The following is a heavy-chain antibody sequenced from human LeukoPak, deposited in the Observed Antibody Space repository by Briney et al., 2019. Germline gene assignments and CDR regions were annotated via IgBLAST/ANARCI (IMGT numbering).Heavy chain of an antibody. Sequence: SETLSLTCTVSGASISSAPYYWAWLRQHPGGGLEWIGHIYGTWNTYYSPSLKSRLTISIDTSGSQFSLELRSVTAADTAVYYCASQKMTTREFDFWGQGTRVTVSS. J-gene: IGHJ4*02. D-gene: IGHD5-24*01. V-gene: IGHV4-31*03. CDR1: GASISSAPYY. CDR2: IYGTWNT. CDR3: ASQKMTTREFDF.